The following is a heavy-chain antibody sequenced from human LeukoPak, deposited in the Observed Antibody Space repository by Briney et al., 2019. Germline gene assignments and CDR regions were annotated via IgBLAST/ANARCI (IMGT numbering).Heavy chain of an antibody. CDR1: GGSISSGSYY. V-gene: IGHV4-61*02. Sequence: KPSETLSLTCTVSGGSISSGSYYWSWIRQPAGKGLEWIGRIYTSGSINYNPSLKSRVTISVDTSKNQFSLKLSSVTAADTAVYYCASNNDYGDYWGQGTLVTVSS. J-gene: IGHJ4*02. D-gene: IGHD1/OR15-1a*01. CDR2: IYTSGSI. CDR3: ASNNDYGDY.